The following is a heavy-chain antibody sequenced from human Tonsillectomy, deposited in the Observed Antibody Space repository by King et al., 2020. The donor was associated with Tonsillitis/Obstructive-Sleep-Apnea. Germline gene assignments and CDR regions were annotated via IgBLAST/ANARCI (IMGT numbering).Heavy chain of an antibody. CDR1: GFTFSSYA. D-gene: IGHD2-2*02. J-gene: IGHJ6*03. V-gene: IGHV3-23*04. CDR2: ISGSGGST. Sequence: QLVESGGGLVQPGGSLRLSCAASGFTFSSYAMSWVRQAPGKGLEWVSAISGSGGSTYYADSVKGRFTISRDNSKNTLYLQMNSLRAEDTAVYYCAKPPIPPYYYYYYMDVWGKGTTVTVSS. CDR3: AKPPIPPYYYYYYMDV.